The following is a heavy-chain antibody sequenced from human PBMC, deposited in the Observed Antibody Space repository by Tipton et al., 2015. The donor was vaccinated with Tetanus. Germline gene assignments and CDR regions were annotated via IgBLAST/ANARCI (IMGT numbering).Heavy chain of an antibody. J-gene: IGHJ5*02. V-gene: IGHV4-39*01. CDR1: GGSIDRSTWY. Sequence: TLSLTCAVSGGSIDRSTWYWGWIRHSPGKGWEWIGGLYDSGSTHYNPSLESRVTVSVNTSRTQFSLTLNSVTAADTAIYYCARGSQGLGPWGPGTPVTVSS. CDR3: ARGSQGLGP. CDR2: LYDSGST.